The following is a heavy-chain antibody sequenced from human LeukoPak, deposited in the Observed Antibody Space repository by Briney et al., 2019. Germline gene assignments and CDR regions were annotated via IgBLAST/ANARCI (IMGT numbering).Heavy chain of an antibody. D-gene: IGHD3-22*01. Sequence: SETLSLTCTVSGGSIRSFDNYWVWIRQPPGKGLEWIGGIHYNGNTYYYPSLKSRVTISVDTSKNQFSLRLSSVTAADTAVYYCARDVRDSSGCDLRAFDYWGQGTLVTVSS. V-gene: IGHV4-39*07. J-gene: IGHJ4*02. CDR1: GGSIRSFDNY. CDR2: IHYNGNT. CDR3: ARDVRDSSGCDLRAFDY.